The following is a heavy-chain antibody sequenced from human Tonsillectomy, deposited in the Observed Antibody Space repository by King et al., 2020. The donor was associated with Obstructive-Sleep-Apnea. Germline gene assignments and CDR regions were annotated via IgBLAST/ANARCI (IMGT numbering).Heavy chain of an antibody. CDR2: ISSSGSYI. CDR3: AREEYCSGGSCPFDY. V-gene: IGHV3-21*01. CDR1: GFTFSSYS. Sequence: QLVQSGGGLVKPGGSLRLSCAASGFTFSSYSMNWVRQAPGKGLEWVSSISSSGSYIYYADSLKGRLTISRDNAKNSLYLQMNSLRAEDTAVYYCAREEYCSGGSCPFDYWGQGTLVTVSS. D-gene: IGHD2-15*01. J-gene: IGHJ4*02.